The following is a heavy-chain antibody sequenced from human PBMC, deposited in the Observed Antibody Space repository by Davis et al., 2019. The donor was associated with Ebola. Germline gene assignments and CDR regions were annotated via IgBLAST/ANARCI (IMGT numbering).Heavy chain of an antibody. J-gene: IGHJ4*02. CDR3: ARLFGVIPVFDY. CDR2: IWYDGSNK. Sequence: GGSLRLSCAASGFTFSSYGMHWVRQAPGKGLEWVAVIWYDGSNKYYADSVKGRFTISRDNSKNTLYLQMNSLRAEDTAVYYCARLFGVIPVFDYWGQGTLVTVSS. D-gene: IGHD3-3*01. V-gene: IGHV3-33*01. CDR1: GFTFSSYG.